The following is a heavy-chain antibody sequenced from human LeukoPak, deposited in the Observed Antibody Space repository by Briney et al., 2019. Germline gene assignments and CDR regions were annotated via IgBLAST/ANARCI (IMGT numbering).Heavy chain of an antibody. CDR1: GGSISSYY. CDR3: ARVVDSSGWYGI. D-gene: IGHD6-19*01. J-gene: IGHJ4*02. Sequence: SETLSLTCTVSGGSISSYYGNWIRQPPGKGLEWIGYIYYSGSTNYDPSLKSRVTMSVDTSKNQFSLKVSSVTAADTAVYYCARVVDSSGWYGIWGQGTQVTVSS. V-gene: IGHV4-59*01. CDR2: IYYSGST.